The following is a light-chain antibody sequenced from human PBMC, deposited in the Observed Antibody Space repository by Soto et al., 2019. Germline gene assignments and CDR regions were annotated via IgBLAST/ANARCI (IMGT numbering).Light chain of an antibody. CDR2: GAS. Sequence: EIVMTQSPATLSVSPGERATLSCRASQSVSNSLAWHQQKPGQGPRLLIYGASTRATGIPARFSGRGPGTDFTLTIGSPQSEDFAVYYCQQYSKWPWTFGQGTKVEI. CDR1: QSVSNS. V-gene: IGKV3-15*01. CDR3: QQYSKWPWT. J-gene: IGKJ1*01.